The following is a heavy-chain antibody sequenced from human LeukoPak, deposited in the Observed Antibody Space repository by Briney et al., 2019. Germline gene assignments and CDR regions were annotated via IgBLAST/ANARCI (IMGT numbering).Heavy chain of an antibody. CDR2: ISGGGGST. J-gene: IGHJ4*02. Sequence: GGSLRLSCAASGFTFSSYAMSWVRQAPGKGLEWVSVISGGGGSTDYADSVKGRFTISRDNSKNTLYLQMNSLRAEDTAVYYCAKCDSSGYYYFDYWGQGTLVTVSS. CDR3: AKCDSSGYYYFDY. V-gene: IGHV3-23*01. D-gene: IGHD3-22*01. CDR1: GFTFSSYA.